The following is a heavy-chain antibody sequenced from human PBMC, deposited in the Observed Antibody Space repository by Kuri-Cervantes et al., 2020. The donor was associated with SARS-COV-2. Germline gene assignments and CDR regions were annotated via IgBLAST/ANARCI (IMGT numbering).Heavy chain of an antibody. CDR1: GYTFTHYS. CDR3: ARDVEAAQYYDFWSGYGY. Sequence: ASVKVSCKASGYTFTHYSFSWVRQAPGQGLEWMGWVSAYNGFTNYAQKFQDRVTMTTDTSTSTAYMELRSLRSDDTAVYYCARDVEAAQYYDFWSGYGYWGQGTRVTVSS. V-gene: IGHV1-18*01. CDR2: VSAYNGFT. J-gene: IGHJ4*02. D-gene: IGHD3-3*01.